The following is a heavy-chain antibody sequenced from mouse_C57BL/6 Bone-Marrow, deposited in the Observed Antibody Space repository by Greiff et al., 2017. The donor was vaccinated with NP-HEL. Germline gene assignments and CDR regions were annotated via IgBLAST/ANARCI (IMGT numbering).Heavy chain of an antibody. CDR1: GYTFTSYW. V-gene: IGHV1-74*01. D-gene: IGHD1-1*01. CDR2: IHPSDSDT. CDR3: AIDTTVVATWYSNWYFEV. J-gene: IGHJ1*03. Sequence: VQLQQPGAELVKPGASVKVSCKASGYTFTSYWMHWVKQRPGQGLEWIGRIHPSDSDTNYNQKFKGKATLTVDKSSSTAYMQLSSRTSEDSAVYYCAIDTTVVATWYSNWYFEVWGTGTTVTVSS.